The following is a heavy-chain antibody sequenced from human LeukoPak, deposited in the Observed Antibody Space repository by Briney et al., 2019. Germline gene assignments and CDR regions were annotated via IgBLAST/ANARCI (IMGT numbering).Heavy chain of an antibody. V-gene: IGHV1-18*01. D-gene: IGHD3-3*02. Sequence: ASVNVSCKASGYTFTSYGISWVRQAPGQGIEWMGWISAYNGNTNSAQKLQGRVTMTTDTSTSTAYMELRSLRSDDTAVYYCAILNSIRGYYFDYWGQGTLVTVSS. CDR2: ISAYNGNT. CDR3: AILNSIRGYYFDY. J-gene: IGHJ4*02. CDR1: GYTFTSYG.